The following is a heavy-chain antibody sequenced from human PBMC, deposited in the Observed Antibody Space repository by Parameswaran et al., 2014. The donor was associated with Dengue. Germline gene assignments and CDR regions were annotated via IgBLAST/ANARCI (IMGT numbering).Heavy chain of an antibody. CDR2: IKSKSLGETT. D-gene: IGHD6-13*01. V-gene: IGHV3-15*01. Sequence: VRQMPGKGPEWVGRIKSKSLGETTEYAAPVKGRFTASRDDSSNMFYLEMNSLKTEDTGVYYCATEGIDVGRSDVRVFWGQGTLVTVSS. J-gene: IGHJ1*01. CDR3: ATEGIDVGRSDVRVF.